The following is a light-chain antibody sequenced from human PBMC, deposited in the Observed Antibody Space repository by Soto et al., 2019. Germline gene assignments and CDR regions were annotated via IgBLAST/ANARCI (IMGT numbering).Light chain of an antibody. V-gene: IGKV3-15*01. CDR1: QSVSSN. CDR3: QQYNNWPQT. Sequence: EIVMTQSPATLSVSPGERATLSCRASQSVSSNLAWYQQKPGQAPRLLIYGASTRATGIPARFSGSGSGTEITLTISSLQYEDFAVYYCQQYNNWPQTFGQGTKVEIK. CDR2: GAS. J-gene: IGKJ1*01.